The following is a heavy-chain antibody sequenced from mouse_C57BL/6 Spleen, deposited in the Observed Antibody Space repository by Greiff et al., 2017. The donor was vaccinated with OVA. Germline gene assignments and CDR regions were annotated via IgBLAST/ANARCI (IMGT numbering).Heavy chain of an antibody. CDR2: FHPYNDDT. CDR3: ARGGDYDDGAFAY. J-gene: IGHJ3*01. D-gene: IGHD2-4*01. V-gene: IGHV1-47*01. CDR1: GYTFTTYP. Sequence: VQLQESGAELVKPGASVKMSCKASGYTFTTYPIEWMKQNHGKSLEWIGNFHPYNDDTKYNEKFKGKATLTVEKSSSTVYLELSRLTSDDSAVYYCARGGDYDDGAFAYWGQGTLVTVSA.